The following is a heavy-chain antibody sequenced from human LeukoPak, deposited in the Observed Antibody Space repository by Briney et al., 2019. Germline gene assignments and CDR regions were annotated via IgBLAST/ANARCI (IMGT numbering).Heavy chain of an antibody. J-gene: IGHJ4*02. CDR3: ARDQGVAAAGPDY. CDR1: GGSISSGGYY. CDR2: IYYSGST. Sequence: PSETLSLTCTVSGGSISSGGYYWSWIRQHPGKGLEWIGYIYYSGSTYYNPSLKSRVTISVDTSKNQFSLKLSSVTAADTAVYYCARDQGVAAAGPDYWGQGTLVTVSS. D-gene: IGHD6-13*01. V-gene: IGHV4-31*03.